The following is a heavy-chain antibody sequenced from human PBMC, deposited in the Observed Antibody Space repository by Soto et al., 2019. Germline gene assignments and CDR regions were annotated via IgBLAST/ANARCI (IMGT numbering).Heavy chain of an antibody. CDR3: ARYYYDTSGYYYDY. Sequence: SETLSLTCTVSGGSISSYYWSWIRQPPGKGLEWIGYIYYSGSTNYNPSLKSRVTMSVGTSKNQFSLKLSSVTAADTAVYYCARYYYDTSGYYYDYWGQGSLVTLSS. CDR1: GGSISSYY. J-gene: IGHJ4*02. D-gene: IGHD3-22*01. V-gene: IGHV4-59*01. CDR2: IYYSGST.